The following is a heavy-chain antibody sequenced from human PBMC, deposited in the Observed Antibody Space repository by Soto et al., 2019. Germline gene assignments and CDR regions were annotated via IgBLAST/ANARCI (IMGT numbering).Heavy chain of an antibody. J-gene: IGHJ6*03. V-gene: IGHV3-21*01. D-gene: IGHD6-13*01. CDR3: ARAGAAAGRNNYYYYYMDV. Sequence: GVSLRLSCAASGFTFSSYSMNWVRQAPGKGLEWVSSISSSSSYIYYADSVKGRFTISRDNAKNSLYLQMNSLRAEDTAVYYCARAGAAAGRNNYYYYYMDVWGKGTTVTVSS. CDR2: ISSSSSYI. CDR1: GFTFSSYS.